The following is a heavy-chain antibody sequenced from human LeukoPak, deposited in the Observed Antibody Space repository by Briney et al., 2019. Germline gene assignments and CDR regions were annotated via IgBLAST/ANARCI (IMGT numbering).Heavy chain of an antibody. CDR1: GYTFSSYD. D-gene: IGHD2-2*02. V-gene: IGHV3-23*01. J-gene: IGHJ3*02. Sequence: GGSLRLSCAASGYTFSSYDMSWVRQAPGKGLEWVSAISGSGGSTYYADSLNGRFPISRDNSKNTLYLQMNSLRTEDTAVYYCAREGCSSTSCYTAFDIWGQGTMVTVSS. CDR3: AREGCSSTSCYTAFDI. CDR2: ISGSGGST.